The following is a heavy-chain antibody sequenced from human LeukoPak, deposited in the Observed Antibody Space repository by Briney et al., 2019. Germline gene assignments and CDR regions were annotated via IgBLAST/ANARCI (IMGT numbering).Heavy chain of an antibody. CDR2: ISGFNGNT. D-gene: IGHD1-1*01. CDR3: ARGGPFRSNWYFDY. V-gene: IGHV1-18*01. J-gene: IGHJ4*02. Sequence: ASVKVSCKASDYNFAAYGITWVRQAPGQGLEWMGWISGFNGNTKYEQKFQGRVTMTTDTSTSTAYMGLRSLRSDDTAVYYCARGGPFRSNWYFDYWGQGTLVAVSS. CDR1: DYNFAAYG.